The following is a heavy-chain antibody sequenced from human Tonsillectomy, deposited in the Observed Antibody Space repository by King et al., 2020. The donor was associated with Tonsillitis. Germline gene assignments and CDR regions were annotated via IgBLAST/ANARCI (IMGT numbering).Heavy chain of an antibody. J-gene: IGHJ4*02. CDR3: ARVAEYSGSSFDY. CDR2: IYTSGST. Sequence: QLQESGPGLVKPSETLSLTCTVSGGSISSYYWSGIRQPAGKGLEWIGRIYTSGSTNYNPSLKSRVPMSVDTSKNQFSLKLSSVTAADTAVYYCARVAEYSGSSFDYWGQGTLVTVSS. D-gene: IGHD1-26*01. V-gene: IGHV4-4*07. CDR1: GGSISSYY.